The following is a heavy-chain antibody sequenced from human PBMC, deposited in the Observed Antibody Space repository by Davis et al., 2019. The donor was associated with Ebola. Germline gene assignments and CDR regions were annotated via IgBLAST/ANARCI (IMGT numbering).Heavy chain of an antibody. CDR1: GGSFSGYY. CDR2: INHSGST. V-gene: IGHV4-34*01. D-gene: IGHD3-3*01. Sequence: PSETLSLTCAVYGGSFSGYYWSWIRQPPGKGLEWIGEINHSGSTNYNPSLKSRVTISVDTSKNQFSLKLSSVTAADTAVYYCARVGLTIFGVDDDYWGQETLVTVSS. CDR3: ARVGLTIFGVDDDY. J-gene: IGHJ4*02.